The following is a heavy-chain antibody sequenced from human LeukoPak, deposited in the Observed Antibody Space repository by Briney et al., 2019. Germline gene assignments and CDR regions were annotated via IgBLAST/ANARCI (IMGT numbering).Heavy chain of an antibody. CDR2: IYYSGST. Sequence: SETLSLTCAVYGGSFSDYYWSWIRQPPGKGLEWIGSIYYSGSTNYNPSLKSRVTISVDTSKNQFSLKLSSVTAADTAVYYCATSYCSGGSCYSPFDYWGQGTLVTVSS. V-gene: IGHV4-59*01. D-gene: IGHD2-15*01. J-gene: IGHJ4*02. CDR1: GGSFSDYY. CDR3: ATSYCSGGSCYSPFDY.